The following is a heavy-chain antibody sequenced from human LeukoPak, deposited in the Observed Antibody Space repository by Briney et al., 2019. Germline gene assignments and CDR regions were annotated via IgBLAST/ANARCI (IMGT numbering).Heavy chain of an antibody. J-gene: IGHJ4*02. D-gene: IGHD5-24*01. CDR2: IYYSGNT. CDR1: GGSISSGGYY. Sequence: KPSETLSLTCTVSGGSISSGGYYWSWIRQHPGEGLEYIAYIYYSGNTYYNPSLRSRVTISVDTSKNQFSLQLSSMTAADTAVYYCARGADTHGYTPHFDYWGQGTLVAVSS. CDR3: ARGADTHGYTPHFDY. V-gene: IGHV4-31*03.